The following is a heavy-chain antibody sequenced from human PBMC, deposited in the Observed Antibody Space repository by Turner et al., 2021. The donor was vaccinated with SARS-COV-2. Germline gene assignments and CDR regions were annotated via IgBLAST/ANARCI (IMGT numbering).Heavy chain of an antibody. Sequence: QVQLVESGGGGVQPGRTLRPSCAASGFTFSTYAMHWVRQAPGKGLEWVAVISYDGSNKYYADSVKGRFTISRDNSKNTLYLQMNSLRAEDTAVYYCAREDYYDSSGSLDYWGQGTLVTVSS. CDR2: ISYDGSNK. J-gene: IGHJ4*02. V-gene: IGHV3-30-3*01. D-gene: IGHD3-22*01. CDR3: AREDYYDSSGSLDY. CDR1: GFTFSTYA.